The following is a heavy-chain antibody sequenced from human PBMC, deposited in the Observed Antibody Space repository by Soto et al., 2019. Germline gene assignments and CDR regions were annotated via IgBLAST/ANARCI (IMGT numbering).Heavy chain of an antibody. CDR2: IYPGDSDT. J-gene: IGHJ5*02. V-gene: IGHV5-51*01. CDR3: ATISTTGTGTGPRWFDP. D-gene: IGHD1-1*01. Sequence: GESLKISCKGSGYSFTSYWIGWVRQMPGKDLEWMGIIYPGDSDTRYSPSFQGRVTISADKSISTAYLQWSSLKASDTAMYYCATISTTGTGTGPRWFDPWGQGTLVTVSS. CDR1: GYSFTSYW.